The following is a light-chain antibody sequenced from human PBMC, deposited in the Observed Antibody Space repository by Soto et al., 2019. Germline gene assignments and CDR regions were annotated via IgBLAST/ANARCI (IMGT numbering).Light chain of an antibody. V-gene: IGLV2-8*01. J-gene: IGLJ1*01. Sequence: QSVLTQPPSASGSPGQSVTISCTGTSSDVVGYNYVSWYQQHPGKAPKLMIYEVSKRPSGVPDRFSGSKSGNTASLTVSGLQAEDEADYYCSSYAGGNNSPYVFGTGTKVTVL. CDR3: SSYAGGNNSPYV. CDR1: SSDVVGYNY. CDR2: EVS.